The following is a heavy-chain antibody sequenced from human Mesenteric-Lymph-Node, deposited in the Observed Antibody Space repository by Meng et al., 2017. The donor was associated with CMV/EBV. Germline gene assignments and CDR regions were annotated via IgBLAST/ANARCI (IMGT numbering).Heavy chain of an antibody. CDR2: INPNSGGT. CDR3: ARDSSGVVTAVDY. CDR1: GYTFTSYG. J-gene: IGHJ4*02. Sequence: ASVKVSCKASGYTFTSYGISWVRQAPGQGLEWMGWINPNSGGTNYAQKFQGRVTTTTDTSTSTAYMEMRSLRSDDTAVYYCARDSSGVVTAVDYWGQGTLVTSPQ. V-gene: IGHV1-18*01. D-gene: IGHD3-3*01.